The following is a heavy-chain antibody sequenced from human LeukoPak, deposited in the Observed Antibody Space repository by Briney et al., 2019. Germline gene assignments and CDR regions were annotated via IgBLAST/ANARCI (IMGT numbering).Heavy chain of an antibody. V-gene: IGHV4-61*02. J-gene: IGHJ5*02. D-gene: IGHD3-10*01. CDR3: ARDHNYYGSGKDWFDP. CDR2: IYTSGST. CDR1: GGSISSGSYY. Sequence: SQTLSLTCTVSGGSISSGSYYWSWIRQPAGKGLEWIGRIYTSGSTNYNPSLKSRVTISVDTSKNQFSLKLSSVTAADTAVYYCARDHNYYGSGKDWFDPWGQGTLVTVSS.